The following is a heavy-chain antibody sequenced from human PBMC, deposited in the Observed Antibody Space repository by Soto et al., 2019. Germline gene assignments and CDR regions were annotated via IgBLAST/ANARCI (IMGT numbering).Heavy chain of an antibody. D-gene: IGHD3-22*01. CDR3: ARDLHYYDSSGAAWDYYYYGMDV. V-gene: IGHV1-69*01. CDR2: IIPIFGTA. J-gene: IGHJ6*02. CDR1: GGTFSSYA. Sequence: QVQLVQSGAEVKKPGSSVKVSCKASGGTFSSYAISWVRQAPGQGLEWMGGIIPIFGTANYAQKFQGRGTIPADESTSTAYRELSSLRSEDTSVYYCARDLHYYDSSGAAWDYYYYGMDVWGQGTTVAVSS.